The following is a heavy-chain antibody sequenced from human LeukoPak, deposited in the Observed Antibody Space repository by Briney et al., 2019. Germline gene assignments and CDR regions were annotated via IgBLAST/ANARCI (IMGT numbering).Heavy chain of an antibody. V-gene: IGHV4-31*03. CDR3: ARAPGAFDI. J-gene: IGHJ3*02. CDR2: IYYTGGT. CDR1: GDSITSGSYY. Sequence: SQTLSLTCTVSGDSITSGSYYWAWIRQHPGKGLEWIGYIYYTGGTHYNPSLKSRLTISVDTSENHSSLKLSSVTAADTAIYFCARAPGAFDIWGQGTMVTVSS.